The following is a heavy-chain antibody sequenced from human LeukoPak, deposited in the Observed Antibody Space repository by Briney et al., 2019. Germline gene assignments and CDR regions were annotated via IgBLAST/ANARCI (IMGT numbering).Heavy chain of an antibody. CDR1: GGSISSYY. CDR2: IYYSGST. CDR3: ARGKGYFDY. V-gene: IGHV4-59*01. Sequence: SESLSLTCTVSGGSISSYYWSWIRQPPGKGLEWIGYIYYSGSTNYNPSLKSRVTISVDTSKNQFSLNLKSVTAADTAVYYCARGKGYFDYWGQGTLVTVSS. J-gene: IGHJ4*02.